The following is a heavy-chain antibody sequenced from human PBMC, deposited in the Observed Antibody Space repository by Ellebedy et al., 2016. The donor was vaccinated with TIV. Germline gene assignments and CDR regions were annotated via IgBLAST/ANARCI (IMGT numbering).Heavy chain of an antibody. J-gene: IGHJ6*02. CDR2: IKQDGSEK. CDR1: GFTFSSYW. CDR3: ARALLPRGIAARRGALDYYYGMDV. V-gene: IGHV3-7*01. Sequence: GESLKISCAASGFTFSSYWMSWVRQAPGKGPECVANIKQDGSEKYYVDSVKGRFTISRDNAKNSLYLQMNSLRAEDTAVYYCARALLPRGIAARRGALDYYYGMDVWGQGTTVTVSS. D-gene: IGHD6-6*01.